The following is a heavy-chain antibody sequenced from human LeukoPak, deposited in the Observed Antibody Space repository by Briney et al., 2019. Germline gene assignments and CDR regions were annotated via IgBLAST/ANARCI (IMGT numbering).Heavy chain of an antibody. V-gene: IGHV1-2*02. Sequence: GASVKVSCKASGNTFTGYYMHWVRQAPGQGLEWMGWINPNSGGTNYAQKFQGRVTMTRDTSISTAYMELSRLRSDDTAVYYCARDPGSGWGAAGTDYFDYWGQGTLVTVSS. CDR1: GNTFTGYY. J-gene: IGHJ4*02. CDR3: ARDPGSGWGAAGTDYFDY. D-gene: IGHD6-13*01. CDR2: INPNSGGT.